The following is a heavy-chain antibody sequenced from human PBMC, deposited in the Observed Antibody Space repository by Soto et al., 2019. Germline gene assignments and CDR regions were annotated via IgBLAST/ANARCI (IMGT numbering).Heavy chain of an antibody. CDR2: ISTYNGDT. CDR1: GYTFTRSG. D-gene: IGHD3-10*01. CDR3: ARSVRSGSFPYYYYAMDV. Sequence: ASVKVSCKASGYTFTRSGISWVRQAPGQGLEWMGWISTYNGDTNYARTFQGRVTMTTDTSTSTVYMELRSLRSDDMAVYYCARSVRSGSFPYYYYAMDVWGQGTTVTVSS. V-gene: IGHV1-18*03. J-gene: IGHJ6*02.